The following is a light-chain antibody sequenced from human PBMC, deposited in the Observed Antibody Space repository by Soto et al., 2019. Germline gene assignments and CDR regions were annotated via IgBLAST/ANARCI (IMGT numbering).Light chain of an antibody. CDR2: EDN. CDR3: GMWDISLNVSV. J-gene: IGLJ3*02. Sequence: QSVLTQPPSVSAAPGQKVTISCSGRNSNIGDNYFSWYQHVPGTAPKVLIYEDNMRPSGIPDRFSASKSGTLAALDITGLQTGDEADYYCGMWDISLNVSVFGGGTKLTVL. V-gene: IGLV1-51*02. CDR1: NSNIGDNY.